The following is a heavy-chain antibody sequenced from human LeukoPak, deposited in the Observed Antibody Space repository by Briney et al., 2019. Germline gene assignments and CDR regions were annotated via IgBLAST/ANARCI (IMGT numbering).Heavy chain of an antibody. CDR3: ARVHRWANKWELRGRANDAFDI. CDR2: INPNSGGT. CDR1: GYTFTGYY. J-gene: IGHJ3*02. V-gene: IGHV1-2*04. D-gene: IGHD1-26*01. Sequence: ASVKVSCKASGYTFTGYYMHWVRQAPGQGLEWMGWINPNSGGTNYAQKFQGWVTMTRDTSISTAYMELSRLRSDDTAVYYCARVHRWANKWELRGRANDAFDIWGQGTMVTVSS.